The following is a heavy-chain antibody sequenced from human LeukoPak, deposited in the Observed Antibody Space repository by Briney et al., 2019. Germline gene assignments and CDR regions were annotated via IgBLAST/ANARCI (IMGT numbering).Heavy chain of an antibody. D-gene: IGHD4-17*01. Sequence: SETLSLTRTVSGGSISSYYWSWIRQPPGKGLEWIGYIYYSGSTNYNPSLKSRVTTSVDTSKNQFSLKLSSVTAADTAVYYCARGRDYGDYASFDYWGQGTLVTVSS. J-gene: IGHJ4*02. V-gene: IGHV4-59*01. CDR3: ARGRDYGDYASFDY. CDR2: IYYSGST. CDR1: GGSISSYY.